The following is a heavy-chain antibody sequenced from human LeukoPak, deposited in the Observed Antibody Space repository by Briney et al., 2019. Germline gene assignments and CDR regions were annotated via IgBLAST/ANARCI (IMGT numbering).Heavy chain of an antibody. J-gene: IGHJ4*02. CDR1: GYTFTGYY. CDR3: ARGLPSIAAAGREGDY. CDR2: INPNSGGT. D-gene: IGHD6-13*01. V-gene: IGHV1-2*02. Sequence: ASVKVSCKASGYTFTGYYMHWVRQAPGQGLEWMGWINPNSGGTNYAQKFQGRVTMTRDTSISTAYMELSRLRSDDTAVYYCARGLPSIAAAGREGDYWGQGTLVTVSS.